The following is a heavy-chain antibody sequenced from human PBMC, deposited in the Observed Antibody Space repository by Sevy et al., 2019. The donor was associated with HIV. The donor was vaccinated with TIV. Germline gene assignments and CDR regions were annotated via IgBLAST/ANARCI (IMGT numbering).Heavy chain of an antibody. CDR2: ISGDRGKI. V-gene: IGHV3-48*04. J-gene: IGHJ6*01. D-gene: IGHD2-15*01. CDR1: GFTFWSFG. Sequence: GGSPRLSCAASGFTFWSFGVNWVRQAPGKGLEWLGYISGDRGKIFYADSVKGRFSIFRDNARNSLYLQMRSLRVEDTAVYYCARRGCNGGNCYSDYYYGVDVWGQGTTVTVSS. CDR3: ARRGCNGGNCYSDYYYGVDV.